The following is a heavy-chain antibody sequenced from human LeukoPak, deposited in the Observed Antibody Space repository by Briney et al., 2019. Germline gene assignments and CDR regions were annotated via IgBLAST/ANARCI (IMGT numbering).Heavy chain of an antibody. CDR3: ARDVYYGGNPDDY. V-gene: IGHV3-9*01. J-gene: IGHJ4*02. CDR2: ISWNGDSI. D-gene: IGHD4-23*01. CDR1: GFTFDDYA. Sequence: GRSLRLSCTASGFTFDDYAMHWVRQAPGKGLEWVSGISWNGDSIAYADSVKGRFTISRDSAKNSLYLQMGSLGDEDTAVYYCARDVYYGGNPDDYWGQGTLVTVSS.